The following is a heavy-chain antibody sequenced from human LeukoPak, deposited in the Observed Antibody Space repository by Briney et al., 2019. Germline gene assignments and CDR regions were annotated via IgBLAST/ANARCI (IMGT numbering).Heavy chain of an antibody. CDR3: ARDSHYDSSGSPVFDY. D-gene: IGHD3-22*01. CDR1: GFTFSSYG. J-gene: IGHJ4*02. CDR2: ISYDGSNK. V-gene: IGHV3-30*03. Sequence: GGSLRLSCAASGFTFSSYGMHWVRQAPGKGLEWVAVISYDGSNKYYADSVKGRFTISRDNSKNTLYLQMNSLRAEDTAVYYCARDSHYDSSGSPVFDYWGQGTLVTVSS.